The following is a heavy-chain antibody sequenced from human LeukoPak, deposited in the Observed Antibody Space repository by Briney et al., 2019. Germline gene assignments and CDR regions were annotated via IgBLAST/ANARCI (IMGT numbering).Heavy chain of an antibody. CDR3: ARAAVTTSRYFQH. V-gene: IGHV4-59*01. CDR2: IYNSGHT. Sequence: SETLSLTCTVSGGSISNYYWSWIRQPPGKGLEWIGYIYNSGHTNYNPSLKSRVTISEDTSKNQLSLKLSSVTAADTAVYYCARAAVTTSRYFQHWGQGTLVTAS. J-gene: IGHJ1*01. D-gene: IGHD4-17*01. CDR1: GGSISNYY.